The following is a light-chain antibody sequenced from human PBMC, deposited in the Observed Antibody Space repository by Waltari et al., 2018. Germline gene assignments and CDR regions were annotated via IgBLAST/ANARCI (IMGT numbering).Light chain of an antibody. J-gene: IGKJ5*01. CDR1: QDIGTS. V-gene: IGKV1-9*01. Sequence: IQLTQSPSSLSASVGDSVTTTCRASQDIGTSLAWFQQKPGRAPDLLIYTASTLQSGVPSRFSGSGSGTHFTLTIGSLHPEDFATYFCQQVNSYPRTFGQGTRLEIK. CDR3: QQVNSYPRT. CDR2: TAS.